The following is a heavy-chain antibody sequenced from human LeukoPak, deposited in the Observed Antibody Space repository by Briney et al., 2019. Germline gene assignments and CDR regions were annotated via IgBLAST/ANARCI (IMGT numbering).Heavy chain of an antibody. CDR1: GYTFSDYY. J-gene: IGHJ4*02. V-gene: IGHV1-2*02. CDR2: IDPNSGGP. CDR3: ARDLVYYDSSGSDY. Sequence: ASVKVSCKASGYTFSDYYIHWVRQAPGQGLEWMGWIDPNSGGPNYAQKFQGRVTMTRDTSISTAYMELSRLRSDDTAVYYCARDLVYYDSSGSDYWGQGTLVTVSS. D-gene: IGHD3-22*01.